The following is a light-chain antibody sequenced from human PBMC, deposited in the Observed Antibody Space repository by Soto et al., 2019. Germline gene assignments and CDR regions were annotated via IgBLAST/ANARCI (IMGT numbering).Light chain of an antibody. CDR3: QQYNDFQYT. Sequence: PGERVTLSCRASQSVSSSYLTWYQQKPGQAPRLLIYGASTRATGIPARFSGSGSGTDFTLTISSLQPEDFATYFCQQYNDFQYTFGPGTKLEI. J-gene: IGKJ2*01. V-gene: IGKV3D-7*01. CDR1: QSVSSSY. CDR2: GAS.